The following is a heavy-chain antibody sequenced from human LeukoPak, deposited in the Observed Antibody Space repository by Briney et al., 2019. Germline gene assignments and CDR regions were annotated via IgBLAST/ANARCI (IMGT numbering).Heavy chain of an antibody. J-gene: IGHJ4*02. CDR3: ARDRNTDFWSGYYTNYFDY. Sequence: PGGSLRLSCVGSGFTFSMFGMHWVRQAPGKGLEWVTFIRFDGSEEFYAESVKGRFTISRDNAKNTVYLEMNSLRVEDTALYYCARDRNTDFWSGYYTNYFDYWGQGTLVTVSS. CDR1: GFTFSMFG. V-gene: IGHV3-30*02. D-gene: IGHD3-3*01. CDR2: IRFDGSEE.